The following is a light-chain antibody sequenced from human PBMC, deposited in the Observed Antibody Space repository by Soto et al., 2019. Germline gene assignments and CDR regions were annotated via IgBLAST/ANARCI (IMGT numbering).Light chain of an antibody. V-gene: IGLV2-14*01. CDR3: CSYRSRSTLLL. J-gene: IGLJ2*01. CDR2: DVS. CDR1: SRDMGTYNY. Sequence: QSVLTQPASVSGSPGQTITISCTGTSRDMGTYNYVSWYQHHPGKAPKLMIYDVSNRPSGVSNRFSGSKSGNTASLTISGLQAEDGDDYYYCSYRSRSTLLLFGGGTKLTVL.